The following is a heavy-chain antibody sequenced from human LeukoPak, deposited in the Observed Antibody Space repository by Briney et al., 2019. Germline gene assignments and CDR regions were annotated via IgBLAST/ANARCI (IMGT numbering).Heavy chain of an antibody. J-gene: IGHJ4*02. CDR2: INPNSGGT. CDR3: ARVVGGWVNSALDY. D-gene: IGHD2-21*01. CDR1: GYTFTGYY. Sequence: ASVKVSCKASGYTFTGYYMHWVRQAPGQGLEWMGWINPNSGGTNYAQKFQGRVTMTRDTSISTAYMELSRLRSDDTAVYYCARVVGGWVNSALDYWGQGTLVTVSS. V-gene: IGHV1-2*02.